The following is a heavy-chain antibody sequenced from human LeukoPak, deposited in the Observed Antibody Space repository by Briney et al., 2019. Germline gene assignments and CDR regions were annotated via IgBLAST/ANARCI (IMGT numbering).Heavy chain of an antibody. CDR2: INPNSGGT. CDR3: ARVIHDYVWGSYRKSTYFDY. J-gene: IGHJ4*02. Sequence: ASVTVSCKASGYTFTGYYMHWVRQAPGQGLEWMGRINPNSGGTNYAQKFQGRVTMTRDTSISTAYMELSRLRSDDTAVYCCARVIHDYVWGSYRKSTYFDYWGQGTLVTVSS. V-gene: IGHV1-2*06. D-gene: IGHD3-16*02. CDR1: GYTFTGYY.